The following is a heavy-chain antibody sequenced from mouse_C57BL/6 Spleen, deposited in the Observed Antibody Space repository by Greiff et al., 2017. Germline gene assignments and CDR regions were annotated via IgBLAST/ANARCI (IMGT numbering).Heavy chain of an antibody. J-gene: IGHJ3*01. CDR2: IYPRSGNT. Sequence: VQLQESGAELARPGASVKLSCKASGYTFTSYGISWVKQRTGQGLEWIGEIYPRSGNTYYNEKFKGKATLTADKSSSTAYMELRSLTSEDTAVXFCARTYYSNYVGFAYWGQGTLVTVSA. V-gene: IGHV1-81*01. D-gene: IGHD2-5*01. CDR1: GYTFTSYG. CDR3: ARTYYSNYVGFAY.